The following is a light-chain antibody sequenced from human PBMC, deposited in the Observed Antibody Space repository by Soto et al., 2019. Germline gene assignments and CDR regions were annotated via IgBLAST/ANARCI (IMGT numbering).Light chain of an antibody. Sequence: DIQMTQSPSTLSGSVGDRVTITCRASQTISSWLAWYQQKPGKDPKLLIYKASTLKSGVPSRFSGSGSGTEFTLTISSLQPDDFAPYYCKHYNSYSEAFGQGTKVDIK. J-gene: IGKJ1*01. CDR1: QTISSW. CDR2: KAS. CDR3: KHYNSYSEA. V-gene: IGKV1-5*03.